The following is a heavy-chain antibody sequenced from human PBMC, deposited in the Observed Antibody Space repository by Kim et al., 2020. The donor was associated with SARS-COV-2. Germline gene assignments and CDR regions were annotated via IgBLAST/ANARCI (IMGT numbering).Heavy chain of an antibody. CDR2: IKGDVTTA. Sequence: GGSLRLSCGASGFTLKTIWMSWVRQAPGKGLEWLGLIKGDVTTADSAAPVTGRFTISRDDSKNTLYLQMNSLKAEDTAMYYCNTFNRLNAFNIWGQGTMVTVSS. J-gene: IGHJ3*02. CDR1: GFTLKTIW. V-gene: IGHV3-15*01. CDR3: NTFNRLNAFNI.